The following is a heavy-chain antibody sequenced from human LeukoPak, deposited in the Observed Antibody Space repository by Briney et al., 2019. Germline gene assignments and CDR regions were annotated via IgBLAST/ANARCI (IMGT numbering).Heavy chain of an antibody. J-gene: IGHJ4*02. D-gene: IGHD3-3*01. CDR1: GFTFSSYA. CDR2: FSGSGGST. Sequence: GGSLRLSCAASGFTFSSYAMSWVRQAPGKGLEWVSVFSGSGGSTYYADSVKGRFTISRDNSKNTLYLQMNSLRAEDTAVYYCARDYGPGDEWLFSFDYWGQGTLVTVSS. V-gene: IGHV3-23*01. CDR3: ARDYGPGDEWLFSFDY.